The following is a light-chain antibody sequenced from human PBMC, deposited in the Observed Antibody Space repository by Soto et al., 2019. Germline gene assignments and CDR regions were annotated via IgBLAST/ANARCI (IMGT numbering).Light chain of an antibody. CDR3: QQSFSTPT. CDR2: SAS. J-gene: IGKJ5*01. V-gene: IGKV1-39*01. CDR1: QRINIY. Sequence: DIQMTHSPSSLSTSVGDRVTITCRASQRINIYLNWYRQKPGKAPELLIYSASNLQSGVPSRFSGSGSGTDFTLTISSLQPEDFATYYCQQSFSTPTFGQGTRLEIK.